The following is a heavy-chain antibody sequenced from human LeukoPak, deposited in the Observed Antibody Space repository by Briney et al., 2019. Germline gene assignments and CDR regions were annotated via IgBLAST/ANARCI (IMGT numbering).Heavy chain of an antibody. CDR3: AKSSLYGDFPNDY. J-gene: IGHJ4*02. D-gene: IGHD4-17*01. Sequence: GGSLRLSCAASGFTFSSYSMNWVRQAPGKGLEWVSAISGSGGSTYYADSVKGRFTISRDNSKNTLYLQMNSLRAEDTAVYYCAKSSLYGDFPNDYWGQGTLVTVSS. CDR1: GFTFSSYS. CDR2: ISGSGGST. V-gene: IGHV3-23*01.